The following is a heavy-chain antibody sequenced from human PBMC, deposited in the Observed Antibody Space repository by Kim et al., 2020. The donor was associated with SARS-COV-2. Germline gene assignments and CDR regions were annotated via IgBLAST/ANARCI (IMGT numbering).Heavy chain of an antibody. D-gene: IGHD5-18*01. Sequence: YEPKFHGRVAITADKSPSTAYMELSSLRSEDTAVYYCARAGIQLWLLIDYWGQGTLVTVSS. J-gene: IGHJ4*02. V-gene: IGHV1-69*04. CDR3: ARAGIQLWLLIDY.